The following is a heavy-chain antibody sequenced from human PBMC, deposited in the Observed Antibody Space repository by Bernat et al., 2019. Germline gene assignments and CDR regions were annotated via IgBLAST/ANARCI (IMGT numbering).Heavy chain of an antibody. CDR3: ARLGRKWSLDY. Sequence: QVQLVESGGGVVQPGRSLRLSCAASGFTFSSYGMHWVRQAPGKGLEWVAVIWYDGSNKYYVDSVQGRFFISRDNSKNMVYLQMNSLRADDTAVYYCARLGRKWSLDYWGQGALVTVSS. V-gene: IGHV3-33*01. CDR2: IWYDGSNK. J-gene: IGHJ4*02. CDR1: GFTFSSYG. D-gene: IGHD2-8*01.